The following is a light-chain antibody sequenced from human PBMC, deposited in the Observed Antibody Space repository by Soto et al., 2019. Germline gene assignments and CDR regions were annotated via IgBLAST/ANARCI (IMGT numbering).Light chain of an antibody. CDR3: QKYNSAPWT. CDR1: QGISNY. CDR2: VAS. V-gene: IGKV1-27*01. Sequence: DIQMTQSPSSLSASVGDRVTITCRASQGISNYLAWYQQQPGKVPKLLIYVASTLQSGVPSRFSGSGSGTDFTLTISSLPPEDVATYYCQKYNSAPWTFGQGTKMEIK. J-gene: IGKJ1*01.